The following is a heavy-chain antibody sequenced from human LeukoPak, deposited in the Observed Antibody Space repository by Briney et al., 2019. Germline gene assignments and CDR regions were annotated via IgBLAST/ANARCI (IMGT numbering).Heavy chain of an antibody. J-gene: IGHJ6*02. CDR3: TRMNYYYGMDV. Sequence: PGRSLRLSCTASGFTFGDYAMSWVRQAPGKGLEWVGLIRSKAYGGTTEYAASVKGRFTISRDDSKSIAYLQMNSLKTEDTAVYYCTRMNYYYGMDVWGQGTTVTVSS. CDR2: IRSKAYGGTT. V-gene: IGHV3-49*04. CDR1: GFTFGDYA.